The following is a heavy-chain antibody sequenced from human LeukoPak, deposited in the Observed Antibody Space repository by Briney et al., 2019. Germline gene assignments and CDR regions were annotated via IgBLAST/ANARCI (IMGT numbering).Heavy chain of an antibody. CDR2: IYSSGMT. V-gene: IGHV3-53*01. J-gene: IGHJ4*02. CDR3: ARDPYGVSHDY. D-gene: IGHD4-17*01. Sequence: PGGSLRLSCAASGFTVSSNYMSWVRQAPGKGLEWVSVIYSSGMTYYADSVKGRFTISRDNSKNTLYLHMNSLRAEDTAVYYCARDPYGVSHDYWGQGTLVTVSS. CDR1: GFTVSSNY.